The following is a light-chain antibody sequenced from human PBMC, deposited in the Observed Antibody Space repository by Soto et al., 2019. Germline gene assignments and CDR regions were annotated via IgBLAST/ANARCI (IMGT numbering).Light chain of an antibody. V-gene: IGKV1-33*01. Sequence: DTQLTQSPSSLSASVGDRVTITCQASQDIKKFLNWYQVKPGKPPKLLMYESSSLEIGVPSRFSGSGSGTDFTLNISSLQPEDFATYYCQQDDSLPITFGQGTRLEIK. CDR1: QDIKKF. CDR2: ESS. J-gene: IGKJ5*01. CDR3: QQDDSLPIT.